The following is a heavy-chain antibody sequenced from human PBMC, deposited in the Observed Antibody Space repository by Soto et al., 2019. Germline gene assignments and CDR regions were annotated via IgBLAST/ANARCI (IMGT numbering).Heavy chain of an antibody. D-gene: IGHD2-8*01. CDR1: GFTFSSYN. V-gene: IGHV3-48*01. CDR3: ASPSSILMVYAMWL. J-gene: IGHJ2*01. Sequence: GGSLRLSCAASGFTFSSYNMNWVRQAPGKGLEWLSYISSSSSTIYYADSVKGRFTISRDNAKNSLYLQMNSLRAEDTAVYYCASPSSILMVYAMWLWGRGTLVTVSS. CDR2: ISSSSSTI.